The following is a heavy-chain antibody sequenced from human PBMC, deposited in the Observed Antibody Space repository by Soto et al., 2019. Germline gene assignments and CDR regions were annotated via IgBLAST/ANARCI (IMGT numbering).Heavy chain of an antibody. Sequence: GGSLRLSCAASGFTFSIHAVHWVRQAPGKGLERVAVISYDGANKYYADSVRGRFTLSRDNSKNTLYLQMNSLRGEDTAVYYCARGQQWLVRSSFGYWGQGTLVSVSS. D-gene: IGHD6-19*01. CDR3: ARGQQWLVRSSFGY. CDR1: GFTFSIHA. J-gene: IGHJ4*02. V-gene: IGHV3-30-3*01. CDR2: ISYDGANK.